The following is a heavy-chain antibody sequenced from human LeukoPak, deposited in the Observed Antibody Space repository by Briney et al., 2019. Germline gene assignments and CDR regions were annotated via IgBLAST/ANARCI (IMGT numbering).Heavy chain of an antibody. J-gene: IGHJ4*02. CDR1: GFTFSSYE. CDR2: ISSSGSTI. CDR3: ARGDTAMVPDY. D-gene: IGHD5-18*01. Sequence: PGGSLRLSCAASGFTFSSYEMNWVRQAPGKGLEWVSYISSSGSTIYYADSVKGRFTISRDNAKNSLYLQMNSLRAEDTAVYYCARGDTAMVPDYWGQGTLVTVSS. V-gene: IGHV3-48*03.